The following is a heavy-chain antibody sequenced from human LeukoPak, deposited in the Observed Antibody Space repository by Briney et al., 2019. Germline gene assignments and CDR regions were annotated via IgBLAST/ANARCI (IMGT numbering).Heavy chain of an antibody. CDR2: ISGSGGST. J-gene: IGHJ4*02. CDR1: GFTFSSYA. Sequence: PGGSLRLSCAASGFTFSSYAMSWVRQAPGKGLEWVSAISGSGGSTYYADSVKGRFTISRDNSKNTLYLQMNSLRAEDTAVYYCAKDEGSYYYGSGSYSLIDYWGQGTLVTVSS. CDR3: AKDEGSYYYGSGSYSLIDY. V-gene: IGHV3-23*01. D-gene: IGHD3-10*01.